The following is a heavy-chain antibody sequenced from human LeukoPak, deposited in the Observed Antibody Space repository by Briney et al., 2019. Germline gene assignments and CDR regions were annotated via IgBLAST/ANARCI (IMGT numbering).Heavy chain of an antibody. Sequence: GGSLRLSCAASGFTFSRYAMHWVRQAPGKGLEWVAVISYDGSNKYYADSVKGRFTISRVNSKNTLYLQMNSLRGEDTAVYYCARDLSGSVDYWGQGTLVTVSS. J-gene: IGHJ4*02. CDR2: ISYDGSNK. D-gene: IGHD1-26*01. V-gene: IGHV3-30-3*01. CDR3: ARDLSGSVDY. CDR1: GFTFSRYA.